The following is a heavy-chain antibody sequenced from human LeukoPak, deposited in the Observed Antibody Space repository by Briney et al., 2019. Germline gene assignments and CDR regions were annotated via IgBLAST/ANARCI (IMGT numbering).Heavy chain of an antibody. D-gene: IGHD2-21*01. CDR1: GFTLSTYA. J-gene: IGHJ4*02. V-gene: IGHV3-23*01. CDR3: AKAPVTSCRGAYCYPFDS. Sequence: PGGSLRLSCAASGFTLSTYAMSWVRQTPGKGLEWVAATSSSDAGTYHADSVRGRFTISRDNSKNTLYLQMNSLRAEAAAVYFCAKAPVTSCRGAYCYPFDSWGQGTLVTVSS. CDR2: TSSSDAGT.